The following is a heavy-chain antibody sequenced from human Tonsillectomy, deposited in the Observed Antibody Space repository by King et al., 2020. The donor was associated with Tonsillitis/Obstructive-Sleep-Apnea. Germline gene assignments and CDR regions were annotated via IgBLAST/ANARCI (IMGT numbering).Heavy chain of an antibody. D-gene: IGHD6-13*01. CDR2: ISYDGSNK. V-gene: IGHV3-30*04. Sequence: VQLVESGGGVVQPGRSLRLSCAASGFTFSSYAMHWVRQAPGKGLEWVAVISYDGSNKYYADSVKGRFTISRDNSKNTLYLQMNSLRAEDTAVYYCAREGVVQQLGYYFDYWGQGILVTVSS. CDR1: GFTFSSYA. CDR3: AREGVVQQLGYYFDY. J-gene: IGHJ4*02.